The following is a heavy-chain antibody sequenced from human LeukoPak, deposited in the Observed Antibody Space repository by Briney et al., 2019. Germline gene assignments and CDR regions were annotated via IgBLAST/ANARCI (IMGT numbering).Heavy chain of an antibody. D-gene: IGHD4-17*01. CDR2: ISSSSSYI. V-gene: IGHV3-21*06. Sequence: GGSLRLSCAASGFTFSSYSMNWVRQAPAKGLEWVSSISSSSSYIYYADSVKGRFTISRDNAKNSLYLQMNSLRAEDTAVYYCARDNDYGDYEPFDYWGQGTLVSVSS. CDR1: GFTFSSYS. J-gene: IGHJ4*02. CDR3: ARDNDYGDYEPFDY.